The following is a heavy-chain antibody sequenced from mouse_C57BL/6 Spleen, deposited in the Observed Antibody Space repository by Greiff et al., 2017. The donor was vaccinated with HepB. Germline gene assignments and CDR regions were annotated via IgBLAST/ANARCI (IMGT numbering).Heavy chain of an antibody. V-gene: IGHV1-19*01. CDR2: INPYNGGT. CDR1: GYTFTDYY. J-gene: IGHJ2*01. CDR3: ARTPSYYMDY. D-gene: IGHD2-12*01. Sequence: VQLQQSGPVLVKPGASVKMSCKASGYTFTDYYMNWVKQSHGKSLEWIGVINPYNGGTSYNQKFKGKATLTVDKSSSTAYMELNSLTSEDSAVYYCARTPSYYMDYWGQGTTLTVSS.